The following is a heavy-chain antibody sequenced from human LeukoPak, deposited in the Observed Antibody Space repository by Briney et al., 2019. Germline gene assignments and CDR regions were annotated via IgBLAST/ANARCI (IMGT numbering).Heavy chain of an antibody. Sequence: GGSLRLSCAASGFTFSSYAMSWVRQAPGKGLEWVSAISGSGGSTYYADSVKGRLTISRDNSKNTLYLQMNSLRAEDTAVYYCAKDHYYGSGTILDYWGQGTLVTVSS. D-gene: IGHD3-10*01. V-gene: IGHV3-23*01. CDR3: AKDHYYGSGTILDY. J-gene: IGHJ4*02. CDR1: GFTFSSYA. CDR2: ISGSGGST.